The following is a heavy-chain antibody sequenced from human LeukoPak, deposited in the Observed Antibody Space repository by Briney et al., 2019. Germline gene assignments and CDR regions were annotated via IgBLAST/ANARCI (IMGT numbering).Heavy chain of an antibody. D-gene: IGHD2-2*01. CDR3: ARQEEGCSSTSCRNWFDP. CDR2: IYPGDSDT. J-gene: IGHJ5*02. CDR1: GYSFTSYW. Sequence: GESLQISCKGSGYSFTSYWIGWVRQMPGKGLEWMGIIYPGDSDTRYSPSFQGQVTISADKSISTAYLQWSSLKASDTAMNYCARQEEGCSSTSCRNWFDPWGQGTLVTVSS. V-gene: IGHV5-51*01.